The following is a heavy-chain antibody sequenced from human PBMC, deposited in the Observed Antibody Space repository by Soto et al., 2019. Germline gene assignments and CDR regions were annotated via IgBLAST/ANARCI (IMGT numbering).Heavy chain of an antibody. CDR1: GFIFSGSA. J-gene: IGHJ4*02. CDR3: ARVGSGGGGDY. D-gene: IGHD1-26*01. Sequence: VDLVESGGGVVQPGRSLRLSCVASGFIFSGSAMYWVRQAPGKGLEWVGVISPDGTNKYYVDSVKGRFSISRDESENTLFLQMNSLRPDDTAVYYCARVGSGGGGDYWGQGSLVTVSS. CDR2: ISPDGTNK. V-gene: IGHV3-30*04.